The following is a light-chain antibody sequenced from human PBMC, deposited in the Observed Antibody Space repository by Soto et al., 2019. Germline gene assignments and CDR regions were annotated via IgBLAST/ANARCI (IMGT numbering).Light chain of an antibody. CDR1: QTISTW. CDR3: QQSYNAPIT. V-gene: IGKV1-5*01. J-gene: IGKJ5*01. CDR2: VAS. Sequence: DIQITQSPSTLSASVGHRVTITCXASQTISTWLAWYQQKPGKAPXLLIYVASMLESGVPSRFSGSGSGTDFTLTISSLQPEDFATYYCQQSYNAPITFGQGTRLEI.